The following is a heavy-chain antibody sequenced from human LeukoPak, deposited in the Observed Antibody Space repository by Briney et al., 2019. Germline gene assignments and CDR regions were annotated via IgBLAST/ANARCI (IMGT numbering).Heavy chain of an antibody. V-gene: IGHV1-18*01. Sequence: ASVKVSCKASGYTFTSYGISWVRQAPGQGLEWMGWISAYNGNTNYAQKLQGRVTMTTDTSTSTAYMELRSLRSDDTAIYYCARGWYGSDIYFGFDYWGQGTLVTVSS. CDR1: GYTFTSYG. D-gene: IGHD3-10*01. CDR2: ISAYNGNT. CDR3: ARGWYGSDIYFGFDY. J-gene: IGHJ4*02.